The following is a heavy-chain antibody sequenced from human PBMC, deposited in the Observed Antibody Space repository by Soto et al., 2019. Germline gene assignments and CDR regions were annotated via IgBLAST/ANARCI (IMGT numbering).Heavy chain of an antibody. V-gene: IGHV3-49*03. CDR1: GFTFGDYA. D-gene: IGHD3-10*01. Sequence: GGSLRLSCTASGFTFGDYAMSWFRQAPGKGLEWVGFIRSKAYGGTTEYAASVKGRFTISRDDSKSIAYLQMNSLKTEDTAVYYCTYSSYYYGSGSYYTRSSWGQGTLVTVSS. J-gene: IGHJ5*02. CDR3: TYSSYYYGSGSYYTRSS. CDR2: IRSKAYGGTT.